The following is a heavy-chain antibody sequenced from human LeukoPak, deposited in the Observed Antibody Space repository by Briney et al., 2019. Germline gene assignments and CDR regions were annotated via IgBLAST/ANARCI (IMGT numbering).Heavy chain of an antibody. CDR3: ARQYCGGDCPFDY. CDR2: IYPGDSDT. V-gene: IGHV5-51*02. J-gene: IGHJ4*02. D-gene: IGHD2-21*02. CDR1: GYSFTSYW. Sequence: GGSFKISCKGSGYSFTSYWTAWVRPVTGKGMEWMGIIYPGDSDTRYSPSFQGQVTISADKSISTAYLQWSSLKASDTAMYYCARQYCGGDCPFDYWGQGTLVTVSS.